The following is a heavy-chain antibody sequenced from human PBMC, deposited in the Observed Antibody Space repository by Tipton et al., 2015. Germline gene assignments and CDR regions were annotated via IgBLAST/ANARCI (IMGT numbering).Heavy chain of an antibody. CDR1: GFIFSSYA. Sequence: SLRLSCAASGFIFSSYAMTWVRQAPGKGLEWVSSISRSGDNTHYADSVKGRFTISRDNSKNTLYLQMNSLRADDTAVYYCAKERFGADWYLGRVYASWGQGTLVTVSS. CDR2: ISRSGDNT. CDR3: AKERFGADWYLGRVYAS. J-gene: IGHJ4*02. D-gene: IGHD2/OR15-2a*01. V-gene: IGHV3-23*01.